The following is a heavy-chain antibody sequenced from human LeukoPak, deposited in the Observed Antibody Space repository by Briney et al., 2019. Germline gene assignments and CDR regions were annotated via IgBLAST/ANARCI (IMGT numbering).Heavy chain of an antibody. D-gene: IGHD6-6*01. CDR3: ARECGELGGDY. Sequence: PGGSLRLSCAASGFTFSSYAMHWVRQAPGKGLEWVAVISYDGSNKYYADSVKGRFTISRDNSKNTLYLQMNSLRAEDTAVYYCARECGELGGDYWGQGTLVTVSS. V-gene: IGHV3-30-3*01. CDR2: ISYDGSNK. CDR1: GFTFSSYA. J-gene: IGHJ4*02.